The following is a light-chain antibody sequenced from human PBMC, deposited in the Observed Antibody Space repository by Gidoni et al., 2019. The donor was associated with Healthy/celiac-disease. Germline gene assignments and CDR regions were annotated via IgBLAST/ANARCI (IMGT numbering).Light chain of an antibody. J-gene: IGLJ2*01. CDR1: SSDVGGYNY. CDR3: SSYTSSSTPVV. CDR2: EVS. V-gene: IGLV2-14*01. Sequence: SALTQPASVSGSPGQSITISCTGTSSDVGGYNYGSWYQQHPGKAPKLMIYEVSNRPSGVSNRFSGSKSGNTASLTISGLQAEDEADYYCSSYTSSSTPVVFGGGTKLTVL.